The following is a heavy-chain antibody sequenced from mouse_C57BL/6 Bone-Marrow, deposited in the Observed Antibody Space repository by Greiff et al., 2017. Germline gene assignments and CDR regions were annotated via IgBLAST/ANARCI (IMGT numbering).Heavy chain of an antibody. J-gene: IGHJ3*01. CDR1: GYTFTSYW. CDR2: IHPNSGST. CDR3: ARGELNDYPCAY. D-gene: IGHD2-4*01. V-gene: IGHV1-64*01. Sequence: VQLQQPGAELVKPGASVKLSCKASGYTFTSYWMHWVKQRPGQGLEWIGMIHPNSGSTNYNAKFKSKATLTVDKSSSTAYMQLSSLTSEDSAVYYCARGELNDYPCAYWGQGTLVTVSA.